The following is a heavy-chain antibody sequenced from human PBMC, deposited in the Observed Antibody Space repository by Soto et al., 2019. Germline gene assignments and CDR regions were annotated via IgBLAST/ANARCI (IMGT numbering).Heavy chain of an antibody. J-gene: IGHJ6*02. Sequence: GSLRLSCAASGFTFSSYGMHWVRQAPGKGLEWVAVIWYDGSNKYYADSVKGRFTISRDNSKNTLYLQMNSLRAEDTAVYYCARAYYDFWSGYYSPYYYGMDVWGQGTTVTVSS. V-gene: IGHV3-33*01. CDR3: ARAYYDFWSGYYSPYYYGMDV. CDR1: GFTFSSYG. CDR2: IWYDGSNK. D-gene: IGHD3-3*01.